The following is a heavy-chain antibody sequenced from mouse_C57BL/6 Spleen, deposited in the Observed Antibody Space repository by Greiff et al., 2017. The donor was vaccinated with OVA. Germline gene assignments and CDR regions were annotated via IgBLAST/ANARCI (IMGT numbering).Heavy chain of an antibody. CDR3: TRGDGNSYAMDY. CDR2: IYPGNSDT. Sequence: VQLQQSGPVLARPGASVKMSCKTSGYTFTSYWMHWVKQRPGQGLEWIGAIYPGNSDTSYNQKFKGKAKLTAVTSASTAYMELSSLTNEDSAVYYCTRGDGNSYAMDYWGQGTSVTVSS. V-gene: IGHV1-5*01. CDR1: GYTFTSYW. D-gene: IGHD2-1*01. J-gene: IGHJ4*01.